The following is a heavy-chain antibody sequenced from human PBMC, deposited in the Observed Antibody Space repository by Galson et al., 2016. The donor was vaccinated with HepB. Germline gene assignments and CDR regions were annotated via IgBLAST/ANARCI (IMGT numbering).Heavy chain of an antibody. CDR2: IIPMFRTT. CDR1: GGTFSSYG. CDR3: ASAGRGTDF. Sequence: SVKVSCKASGGTFSSYGISWVRQAPGQGLEWMGGIIPMFRTTKYGQKFQGRITITADESTSTAFMELRSLRSEDTAVYFCASAGRGTDFWGQGTLVTVSS. D-gene: IGHD5-12*01. V-gene: IGHV1-69*13. J-gene: IGHJ4*02.